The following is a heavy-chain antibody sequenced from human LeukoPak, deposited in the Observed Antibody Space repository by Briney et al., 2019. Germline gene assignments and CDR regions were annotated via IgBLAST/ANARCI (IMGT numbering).Heavy chain of an antibody. V-gene: IGHV1-18*04. D-gene: IGHD1-14*01. Sequence: GASLKVSCKTSGYNFSNFGLSWVRQAPGHGLEWLGWISAHNENIHYAQNLQDRLTMTTDTSTSTAYMELRSLRSDDTAVYYCARDQTSFSLFTPGYWGQGTLVSVSS. CDR3: ARDQTSFSLFTPGY. CDR1: GYNFSNFG. J-gene: IGHJ4*02. CDR2: ISAHNENI.